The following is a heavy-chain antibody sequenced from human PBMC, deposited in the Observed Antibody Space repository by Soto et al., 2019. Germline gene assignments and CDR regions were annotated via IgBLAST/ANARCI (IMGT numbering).Heavy chain of an antibody. V-gene: IGHV1-3*01. CDR3: ARDLWLGESFRYYFDY. Sequence: GASVKVSCKASGYTFTDYSLQWARQAPGQRLEWKGWINPASCKTKYSQKFQGRVTITRDTSVSTAYMELSSLTSEDTALYYCARDLWLGESFRYYFDYWAQGTLVTVSS. J-gene: IGHJ4*01. CDR2: INPASCKT. CDR1: GYTFTDYS. D-gene: IGHD3-10*01.